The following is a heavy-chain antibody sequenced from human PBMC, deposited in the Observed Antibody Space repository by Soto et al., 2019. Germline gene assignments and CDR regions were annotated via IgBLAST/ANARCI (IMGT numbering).Heavy chain of an antibody. Sequence: QVQLQESGPGLVMPSGTLSLTCAVYGASISSGLWWSWVRQPPGKGLEWLGEIYHDGRTNYNPSLRSRVTISVDNSKNQFSLKVISVTAADTALNYFASQSSYRVDYWGQGILVTVSS. CDR1: GASISSGLW. D-gene: IGHD3-10*01. CDR2: IYHDGRT. CDR3: ASQSSYRVDY. V-gene: IGHV4-4*02. J-gene: IGHJ4*02.